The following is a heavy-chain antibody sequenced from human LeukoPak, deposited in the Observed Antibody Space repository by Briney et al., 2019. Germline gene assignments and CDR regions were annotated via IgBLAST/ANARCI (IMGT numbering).Heavy chain of an antibody. Sequence: GESLKISCKGSGYSFSSYWIGWVRQMPGKGLEWMGIIYPGDSDTRYSPSFQGQVTISADKSISSAYLQWSSLKASDTAIYYCARQPTYSNIWYLDYWGQGTLVTVSS. CDR3: ARQPTYSNIWYLDY. V-gene: IGHV5-51*01. CDR1: GYSFSSYW. J-gene: IGHJ4*02. D-gene: IGHD6-13*01. CDR2: IYPGDSDT.